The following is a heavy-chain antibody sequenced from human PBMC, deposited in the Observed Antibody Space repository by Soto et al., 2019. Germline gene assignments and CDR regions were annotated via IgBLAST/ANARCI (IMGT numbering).Heavy chain of an antibody. CDR2: IDPSDSYT. CDR1: GYSFTSYW. J-gene: IGHJ4*02. Sequence: LGESLKISCKGSGYSFTSYWISWVRQMPGKGLEWMGRIDPSDSYTNYSPSFQGHVTISADKSISTAYLQWSSLKASDTAMYYCARTWDDPVPPLTDYWGQGTLVTVSS. CDR3: ARTWDDPVPPLTDY. V-gene: IGHV5-10-1*01. D-gene: IGHD1-26*01.